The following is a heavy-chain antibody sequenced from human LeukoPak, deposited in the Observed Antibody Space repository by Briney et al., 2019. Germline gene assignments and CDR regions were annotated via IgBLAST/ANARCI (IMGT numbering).Heavy chain of an antibody. J-gene: IGHJ4*02. CDR3: ARLKLLWSNYFDY. V-gene: IGHV3-7*01. Sequence: GGSLRLSCAASGFTFSSYWMSWVRQAPGKGLEWVANIKQDGSEKYYVDSVKGRLTIPRDNAKNSLYLQMNSLRAEDTAVYYCARLKLLWSNYFDYWGQGTLVTVSS. CDR1: GFTFSSYW. D-gene: IGHD2-2*01. CDR2: IKQDGSEK.